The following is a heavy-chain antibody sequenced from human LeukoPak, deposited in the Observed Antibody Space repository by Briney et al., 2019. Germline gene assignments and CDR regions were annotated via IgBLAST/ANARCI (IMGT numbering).Heavy chain of an antibody. Sequence: ASVKVSCKASGYTFTSYGISWVRQAPGQGLEWMGWINPNSGGTNYAQKFQGRVTMTRDTSISTAYMELSRLRSDDTAVYYCARGYCSGGSCYGGNWFDPWGQGTLVTVSS. D-gene: IGHD2-15*01. V-gene: IGHV1-2*02. J-gene: IGHJ5*02. CDR3: ARGYCSGGSCYGGNWFDP. CDR2: INPNSGGT. CDR1: GYTFTSYG.